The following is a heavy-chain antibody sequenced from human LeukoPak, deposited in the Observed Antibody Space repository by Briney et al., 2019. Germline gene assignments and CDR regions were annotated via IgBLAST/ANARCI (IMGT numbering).Heavy chain of an antibody. D-gene: IGHD6-19*01. J-gene: IGHJ4*02. V-gene: IGHV1-69*13. CDR3: ARGPAPGAVAGTGVYYFDY. CDR1: GGTFISYA. CDR2: IIPIFGTA. Sequence: GASVKVSCKASGGTFISYAISWARQAPGQGLEWMGGIIPIFGTANYAQKFQGRVTITADESTSTAYMELSSLRSEDTAVYYCARGPAPGAVAGTGVYYFDYWGQGTLVTVSS.